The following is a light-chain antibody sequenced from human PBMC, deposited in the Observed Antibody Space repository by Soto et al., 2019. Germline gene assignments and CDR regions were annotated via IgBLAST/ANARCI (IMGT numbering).Light chain of an antibody. CDR1: SSNIGNNY. V-gene: IGLV1-51*01. CDR3: GTWDRSLDSHYV. Sequence: QSVLTQPPSVSATPGQKATISCSGSSSNIGNNYVSWYQQLPGTPPKLLIYDNNKRPSGIPDRFSGSKSGTSATLGITGLQTGDEAEYYCGTWDRSLDSHYVFGTGTKLTVL. J-gene: IGLJ1*01. CDR2: DNN.